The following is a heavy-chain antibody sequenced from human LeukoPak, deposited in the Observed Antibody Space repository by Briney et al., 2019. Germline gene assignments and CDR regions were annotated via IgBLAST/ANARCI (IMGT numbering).Heavy chain of an antibody. Sequence: ASVTVSCKASGYTFTSYGISWVRQAPGQGLEWMGWISAYNGNTNYAQKLQGRVTMTTDTSTSTAYMELRSLSSDDTAVYYCARGVSYYYDSSGSYDYWGQGTLVTVSS. D-gene: IGHD3-22*01. V-gene: IGHV1-18*04. CDR1: GYTFTSYG. J-gene: IGHJ4*02. CDR2: ISAYNGNT. CDR3: ARGVSYYYDSSGSYDY.